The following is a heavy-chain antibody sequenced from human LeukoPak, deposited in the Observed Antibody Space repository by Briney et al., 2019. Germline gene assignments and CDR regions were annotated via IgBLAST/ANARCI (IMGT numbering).Heavy chain of an antibody. CDR2: LTRGGDNDI. CDR3: ARGVTVTTVSGDAFDI. Sequence: GGSLRLSCIASGFTLSAYTMNWFRQAPGKGLEWVSTLTRGGDNDIHYADSVKGRFTISRDNSKNSLYLQMNSLRVEDTAVYYCARGVTVTTVSGDAFDIWGQGTMVTVSS. CDR1: GFTLSAYT. J-gene: IGHJ3*02. D-gene: IGHD4-17*01. V-gene: IGHV3-21*04.